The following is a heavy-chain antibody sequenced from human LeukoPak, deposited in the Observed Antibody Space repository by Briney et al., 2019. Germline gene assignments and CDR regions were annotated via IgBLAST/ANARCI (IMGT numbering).Heavy chain of an antibody. Sequence: ASVKVSCKASGGTFSSYAISWVRQAPGQGLEWMGGIIPIFGTANYAQKFQGRVTITTDESTSTAYMELSSLRSEDTAVYYCARDLGYCSSTSCYGEDYWGQGTLVTVSS. CDR2: IIPIFGTA. V-gene: IGHV1-69*05. J-gene: IGHJ4*02. CDR1: GGTFSSYA. D-gene: IGHD2-2*01. CDR3: ARDLGYCSSTSCYGEDY.